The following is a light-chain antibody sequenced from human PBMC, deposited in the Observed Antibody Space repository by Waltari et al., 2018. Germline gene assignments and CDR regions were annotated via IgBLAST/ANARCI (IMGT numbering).Light chain of an antibody. CDR1: QLGDKY. CDR2: RNT. J-gene: IGLJ1*01. V-gene: IGLV3-1*01. CDR3: QVWDKTTGV. Sequence: SYEVTQPLSVSVSPGQTASITCSGDQLGDKYVCWYQQKPGQSPVLVIYRNTKRPSGIPERFSGSNPGNTATLTISGTQALDEADYYCQVWDKTTGVFGTGTKVTVL.